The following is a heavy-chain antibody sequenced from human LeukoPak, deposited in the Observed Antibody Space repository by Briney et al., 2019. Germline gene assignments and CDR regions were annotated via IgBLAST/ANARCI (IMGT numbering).Heavy chain of an antibody. CDR2: IYTSGNT. CDR3: ARGLGYTEPFFEY. Sequence: SETLSLTCTVSGGSINSYYWSWIRQPAGKGLEWIGRIYTSGNTDYNPSLKSRVTMSIYTSRNQFSLKLNSVTAADTAVYYCARGLGYTEPFFEYWGQGTLATVSS. CDR1: GGSINSYY. D-gene: IGHD3-16*02. V-gene: IGHV4-4*07. J-gene: IGHJ4*02.